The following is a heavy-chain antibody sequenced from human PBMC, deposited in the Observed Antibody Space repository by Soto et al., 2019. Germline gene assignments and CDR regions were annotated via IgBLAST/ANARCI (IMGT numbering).Heavy chain of an antibody. D-gene: IGHD3-22*01. J-gene: IGHJ4*02. V-gene: IGHV3-30*03. CDR2: ISFDGNNK. Sequence: QVQLVQTGGGAVLPGRSLSLSCAASGFRFSDYGMDWVRQAPGKGLEWVAVISFDGNNKYYADSVKGRFTISRDNSKNTLDLQMEGLRVEDTAVYYCARGGRSGSSGYYNPSFDYWGQGTLVSVSS. CDR1: GFRFSDYG. CDR3: ARGGRSGSSGYYNPSFDY.